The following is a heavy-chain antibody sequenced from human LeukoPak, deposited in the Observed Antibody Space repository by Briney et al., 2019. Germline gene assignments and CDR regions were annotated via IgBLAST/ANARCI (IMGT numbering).Heavy chain of an antibody. J-gene: IGHJ6*02. CDR3: ARCIAVAGYYYYGMDV. Sequence: SETLSLTCTVSGGSISSYYWSGIRQPPGKGLEWIGYIYYSGSTNYNPSLKSRVTISVDTSKNQFSLKLSSVTAADTAVYYCARCIAVAGYYYYGMDVWGQGTTVTVSS. CDR2: IYYSGST. CDR1: GGSISSYY. D-gene: IGHD6-19*01. V-gene: IGHV4-59*01.